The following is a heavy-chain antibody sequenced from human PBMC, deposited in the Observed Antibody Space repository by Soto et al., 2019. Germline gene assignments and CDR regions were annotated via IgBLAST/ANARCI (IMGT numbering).Heavy chain of an antibody. D-gene: IGHD3-22*01. Sequence: PGGSLRLSCAASGFTFSSYWMHWVRQAPGKGLVWVSRINSDGSSTGYADSVKGRFTISRDNAKNTLYLQMNSLRAEDTAVYYCARARVIRDYYFDYWGQGTLVTVSS. J-gene: IGHJ4*02. V-gene: IGHV3-74*01. CDR2: INSDGSST. CDR1: GFTFSSYW. CDR3: ARARVIRDYYFDY.